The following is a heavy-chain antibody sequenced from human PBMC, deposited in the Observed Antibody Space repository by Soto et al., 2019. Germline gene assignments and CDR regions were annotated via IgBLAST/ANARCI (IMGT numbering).Heavy chain of an antibody. J-gene: IGHJ4*02. V-gene: IGHV4-39*01. CDR3: ARHEAGWYFDS. CDR1: RGSISSGTNY. D-gene: IGHD6-25*01. CDR2: IYYSGST. Sequence: PSEPLSLTYTVSRGSISSGTNYWAWIRQPPGKGLEWIANIYYSGSTFYNPSLKSRVTISLDTSKNQFSLKLRSVTAADTAVYYCARHEAGWYFDSWGQGTLVTVSS.